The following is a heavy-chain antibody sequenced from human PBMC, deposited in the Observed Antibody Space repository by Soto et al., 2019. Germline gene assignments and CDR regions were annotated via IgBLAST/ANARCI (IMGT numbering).Heavy chain of an antibody. D-gene: IGHD4-17*01. J-gene: IGHJ2*01. CDR2: IYSGGST. CDR1: GFTVSSNY. CDR3: ARATHGDYELRYFDL. V-gene: IGHV3-66*01. Sequence: EVQLVESGGGLVQPGGSLRLSCAASGFTVSSNYMSWVRQGLGKGLEWVSVIYSGGSTYYADSVKCRFTIPRDNSKTTLYLPMKGIKASDTAVYYWARATHGDYELRYFDLCGHGTLVTVSS.